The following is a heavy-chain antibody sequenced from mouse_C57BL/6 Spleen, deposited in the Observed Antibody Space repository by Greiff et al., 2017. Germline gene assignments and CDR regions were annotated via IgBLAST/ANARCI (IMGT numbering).Heavy chain of an antibody. Sequence: EVQLQQSGPELVKPGDSVKISCKASGYSFTGYFMNWVMQSHGKSLEWIGRINPYNGDTFYNQKFKGKATLTVDKSSSTAHMELRSLTSEDSAVYYCAREVHDYDGYFDVWGTGTTVTVSS. CDR3: AREVHDYDGYFDV. J-gene: IGHJ1*03. CDR2: INPYNGDT. V-gene: IGHV1-20*01. D-gene: IGHD2-4*01. CDR1: GYSFTGYF.